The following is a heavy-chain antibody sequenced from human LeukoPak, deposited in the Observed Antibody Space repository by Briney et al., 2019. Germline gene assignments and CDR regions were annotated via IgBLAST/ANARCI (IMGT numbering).Heavy chain of an antibody. D-gene: IGHD6-19*01. V-gene: IGHV4-59*01. CDR2: IYYSGST. CDR3: ARAVAARRYFDY. CDR1: GGSIISYY. J-gene: IGHJ4*02. Sequence: LSETLSLTCTVPGGSIISYYWSWIRQPPGKGLEWIGYIYYSGSTNYNPSLKSRVTISVDTSKNQFSLKLSSVTAADTAVYYCARAVAARRYFDYWGQGTLVTVSS.